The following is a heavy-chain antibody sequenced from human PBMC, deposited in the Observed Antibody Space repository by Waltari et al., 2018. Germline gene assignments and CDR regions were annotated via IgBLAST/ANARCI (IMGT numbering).Heavy chain of an antibody. CDR3: ARYNGGNLDC. CDR2: ISSGSSTI. CDR1: GFTFSSYA. J-gene: IGHJ4*02. V-gene: IGHV3-48*04. Sequence: EVQLVESGGGLVQPGGSLRLSCAASGFTFSSYAMDWVRQAPGKGLEWVSHISSGSSTIYYADSVKGRFTISRDNAKNSLFLQMNSLRAEDTAVYYCARYNGGNLDCWGQGTLVTVSS. D-gene: IGHD3-16*01.